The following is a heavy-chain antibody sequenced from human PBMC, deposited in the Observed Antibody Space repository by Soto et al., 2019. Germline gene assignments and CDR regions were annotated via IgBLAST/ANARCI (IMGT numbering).Heavy chain of an antibody. Sequence: QVQLVQSGTEVKKPGSSVKVSCKTSGGTFSSFPIAWVRQAPGQGLEWVGGIIPVLGAPSYAQTFQGRVTITAYESTGAAYLELSSLRSDDTAVYFCARDRHYENHTFSYLKYYFDYWGQGTLVTVSS. V-gene: IGHV1-69*01. D-gene: IGHD3-22*01. CDR2: IIPVLGAP. CDR1: GGTFSSFP. J-gene: IGHJ4*02. CDR3: ARDRHYENHTFSYLKYYFDY.